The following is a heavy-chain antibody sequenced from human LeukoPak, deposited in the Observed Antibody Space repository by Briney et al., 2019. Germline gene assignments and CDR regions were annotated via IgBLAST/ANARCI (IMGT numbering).Heavy chain of an antibody. J-gene: IGHJ2*01. CDR1: GGSISSGGYY. D-gene: IGHD2/OR15-2a*01. CDR2: IYYSGST. Sequence: SETLSLTCTVSGGSISSGGYYWSWIRQHPGKGLEWIGYIYYSGSTYYNPSLKSRVTISVDTSKNQFSLKLSSVPAADTAVYYCARRMVLLGYFDFWGRGTLVTVSS. CDR3: ARRMVLLGYFDF. V-gene: IGHV4-31*03.